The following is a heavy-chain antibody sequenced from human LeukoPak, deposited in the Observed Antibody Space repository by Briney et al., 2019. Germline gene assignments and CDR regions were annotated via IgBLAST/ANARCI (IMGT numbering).Heavy chain of an antibody. CDR1: GGSISSSSYY. Sequence: SETLSLTCTVSGGSISSSSYYWGWIRQPPGKGLEWIGSIYYSGSTYYNPSLKSRVTISVDTSKNQFSLKLSSVTAADTAIYYCAKGAGGFSYYNWFDPWGQGTLVTVSS. D-gene: IGHD5-18*01. J-gene: IGHJ5*02. CDR2: IYYSGST. V-gene: IGHV4-39*07. CDR3: AKGAGGFSYYNWFDP.